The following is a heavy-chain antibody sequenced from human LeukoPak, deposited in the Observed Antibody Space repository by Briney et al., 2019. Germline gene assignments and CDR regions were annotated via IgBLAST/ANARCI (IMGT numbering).Heavy chain of an antibody. D-gene: IGHD1-26*01. CDR1: GFTFSSYT. V-gene: IGHV3-23*01. CDR2: ITTGDGNT. J-gene: IGHJ4*02. CDR3: ARGTPYSGSYGFDY. Sequence: GGSLRLSCTASGFTFSSYTMTWVRQAPGKGLKWVSTITTGDGNTYYADSVKGRFTVSRDDSKNTLYLQMNSLRAEDTAVYYCARGTPYSGSYGFDYWGQGTLVTVSS.